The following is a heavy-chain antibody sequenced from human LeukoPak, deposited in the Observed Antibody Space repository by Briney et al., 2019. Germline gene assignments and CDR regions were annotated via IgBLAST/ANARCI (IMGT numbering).Heavy chain of an antibody. CDR1: GYTFTSYY. V-gene: IGHV1-46*01. D-gene: IGHD2-15*01. CDR3: AREGSGNCSGGSCYGDWFDP. J-gene: IGHJ5*02. CDR2: INPSGGNT. Sequence: ASVTVSCKASGYTFTSYYIHWVRQAPGQGLEWMGIINPSGGNTNYAQKFQGRVTMTRDMSTSTVYMELSSLRSEDTAVYYCAREGSGNCSGGSCYGDWFDPWGQGTLVTVSS.